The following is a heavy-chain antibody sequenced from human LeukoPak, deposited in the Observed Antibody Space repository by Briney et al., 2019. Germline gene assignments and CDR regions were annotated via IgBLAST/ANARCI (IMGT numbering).Heavy chain of an antibody. D-gene: IGHD3-22*01. V-gene: IGHV4-38-2*01. CDR3: ARHDPVLTYYYEGPNPLYYFDY. CDR1: GYSISSGYY. CDR2: IYHSGST. J-gene: IGHJ4*02. Sequence: KPSETLSLTCAVSGYSISSGYYWGWIRQPPVKGLEWIGRIYHSGSTYYNPSLKSRVTISVDTSKNQFSLKLSSVTAADTAVYYCARHDPVLTYYYEGPNPLYYFDYWGQGTLVTVSS.